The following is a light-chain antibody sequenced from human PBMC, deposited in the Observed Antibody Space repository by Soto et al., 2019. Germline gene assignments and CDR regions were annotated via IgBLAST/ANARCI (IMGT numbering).Light chain of an antibody. CDR3: SSYAGSNTVV. J-gene: IGLJ2*01. CDR2: EVS. V-gene: IGLV2-8*01. CDR1: SSDVGGYNY. Sequence: QSALTQPPSASGSPGQSVTISCTGTSSDVGGYNYVSWYQQQSGKAPNLMIYEVSKRPSGVPDRFSGSKSGNTASLTVSGLQAEDEADYYCSSYAGSNTVVFGGGTKLTVL.